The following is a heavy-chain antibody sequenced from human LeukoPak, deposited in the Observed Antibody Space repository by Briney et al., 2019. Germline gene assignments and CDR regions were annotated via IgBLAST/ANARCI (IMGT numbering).Heavy chain of an antibody. CDR2: INHSGST. D-gene: IGHD5-18*01. Sequence: SETLSLTCAVYGGSFSGYYWSWIRQPPGKGLEWIGEINHSGSTNYNPSLKSRVTISVDTSKNQFSLKLSSVTAADTAVYYCAGRGRGYSYGSEDYWGQGTLVTVSS. CDR3: AGRGRGYSYGSEDY. V-gene: IGHV4-34*01. J-gene: IGHJ4*02. CDR1: GGSFSGYY.